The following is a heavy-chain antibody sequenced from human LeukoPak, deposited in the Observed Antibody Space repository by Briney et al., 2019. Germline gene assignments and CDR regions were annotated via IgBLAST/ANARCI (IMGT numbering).Heavy chain of an antibody. CDR1: GGSISSYY. V-gene: IGHV4-59*08. CDR3: ARLFGSYYYFDY. CDR2: IYYSGST. Sequence: SETLSLTCTVFGGSISSYYWSWIRQPPGKGLEWIGYIYYSGSTNYNPSLKSRVTISVDTSKNQFSLKLSSVTAADTAVYYCARLFGSYYYFDYWGQGTLVTVSS. J-gene: IGHJ4*02. D-gene: IGHD1-26*01.